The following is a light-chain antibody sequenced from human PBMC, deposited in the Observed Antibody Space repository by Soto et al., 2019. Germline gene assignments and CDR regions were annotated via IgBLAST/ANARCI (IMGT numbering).Light chain of an antibody. J-gene: IGKJ5*01. CDR2: AAS. V-gene: IGKV1-16*02. CDR3: QQYNSYQIT. CDR1: QGISNY. Sequence: DIQMTQSPSSLSASVGDRVTITCRASQGISNYVAWFQQKPGKAPKCLISAASTLQSGVPSKFSGGGSGTDFTLTINSLQPEDSATYYCQQYNSYQITFGQGTRLEIK.